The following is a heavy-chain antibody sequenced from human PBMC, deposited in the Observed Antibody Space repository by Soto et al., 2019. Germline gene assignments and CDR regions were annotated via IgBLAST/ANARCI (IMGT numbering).Heavy chain of an antibody. V-gene: IGHV6-1*01. Sequence: SQTLSLTCAISGDSVSSNSAPWNWIRQSPSRGLEWLGRTYYRSKWYNDYAVSVKRRITINPDTSKNQFSLQLNSVTPEDTAVYYCARDLTSIAVAGTRFNYYYGMDVWGQGTTVTVSS. CDR3: ARDLTSIAVAGTRFNYYYGMDV. D-gene: IGHD6-19*01. CDR2: TYYRSKWYN. J-gene: IGHJ6*02. CDR1: GDSVSSNSAP.